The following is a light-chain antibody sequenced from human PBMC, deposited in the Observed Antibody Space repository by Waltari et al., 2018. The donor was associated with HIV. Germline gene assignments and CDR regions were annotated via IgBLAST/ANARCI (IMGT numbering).Light chain of an antibody. J-gene: IGLJ3*02. CDR1: SSDVGGYNY. V-gene: IGLV2-14*01. CDR3: YSYTSSTTWV. Sequence: QPASVSGSPGQSITISCTGTSSDVGGYNYVSWYQQHPGKAPKVIIYEVSNRPSGVSNRFSGSKSANTASLTISGLQAEDEADYYCYSYTSSTTWVFGGGTKLTVL. CDR2: EVS.